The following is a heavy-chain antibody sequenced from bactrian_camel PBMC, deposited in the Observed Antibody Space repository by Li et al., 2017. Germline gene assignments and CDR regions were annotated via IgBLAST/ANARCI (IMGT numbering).Heavy chain of an antibody. CDR1: GLAFDDYL. CDR3: VKVTASTSAYFDY. D-gene: IGHD3*01. Sequence: HVQLVESGGDLVQAGGSLRLSCTASGLAFDDYLIGWFRQAPGKEREGVASISWSGSSTYYADSVKGRFAASRDNAKATLYLQLNSLSTEDTAMYYCVKVTASTSAYFDYWGQGTQVTVS. J-gene: IGHJ6*01. V-gene: IGHV3S63*01. CDR2: ISWSGSST.